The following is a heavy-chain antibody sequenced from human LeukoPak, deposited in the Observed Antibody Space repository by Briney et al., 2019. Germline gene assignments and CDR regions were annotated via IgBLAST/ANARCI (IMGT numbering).Heavy chain of an antibody. J-gene: IGHJ4*02. CDR2: IGTAGDT. CDR3: ARGRYYDSSGYTGLDY. Sequence: GGSLRLSCAASGFTFSSYDMHWVRQATGKGLEWVSAIGTAGDTYYPGSVKGRFTISRENAKNSLYLQMNSLRAGDTAVYYCARGRYYDSSGYTGLDYWGQGTLVTVSS. D-gene: IGHD3-22*01. CDR1: GFTFSSYD. V-gene: IGHV3-13*01.